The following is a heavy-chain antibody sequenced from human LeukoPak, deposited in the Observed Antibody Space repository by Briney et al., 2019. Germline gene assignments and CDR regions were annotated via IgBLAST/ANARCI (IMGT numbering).Heavy chain of an antibody. D-gene: IGHD2-15*01. CDR1: GFTFSSYA. Sequence: GGSLRLSCAASGFTFSSYAMNWVRQAPGKGLEWVSVISGSGTSTDYADSVKGRFTISRDNSKNTLYLQMNSLRAEDTAVYYCARFCSGGSCYFDYWGQGTLVTVSS. J-gene: IGHJ4*02. V-gene: IGHV3-23*01. CDR2: ISGSGTST. CDR3: ARFCSGGSCYFDY.